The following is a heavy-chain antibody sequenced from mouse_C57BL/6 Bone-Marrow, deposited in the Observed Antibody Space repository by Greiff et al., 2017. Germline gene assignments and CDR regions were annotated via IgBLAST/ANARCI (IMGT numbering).Heavy chain of an antibody. CDR1: GFTFSSYA. D-gene: IGHD1-1*01. Sequence: EVKLVESGEGLVKPGGSLKLSCAASGFTFSSYAMSWVRQTPEKRLEWVAYISSGGDYIYYADTVKGRFTISRDNARNTLYLQMSSLKSEDTAMYYCTRVTTVVSYWYFDVWGTGTTVTVSS. CDR2: ISSGGDYI. V-gene: IGHV5-9-1*02. CDR3: TRVTTVVSYWYFDV. J-gene: IGHJ1*03.